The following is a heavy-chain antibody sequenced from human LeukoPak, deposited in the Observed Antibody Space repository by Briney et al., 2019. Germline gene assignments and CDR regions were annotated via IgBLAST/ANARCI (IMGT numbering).Heavy chain of an antibody. CDR1: GFTFSSYS. J-gene: IGHJ6*02. CDR2: ISSSSSYI. Sequence: GGSLRLSCAASGFTFSSYSMNWVRQAPGKGLEWVSSISSSSSYIYYADSVKGRFTISRDNAKNSLYLQMNSLRAEDTALYYCAKDGYDSSDHYGMDVWGQGTTVTVSS. D-gene: IGHD3-22*01. CDR3: AKDGYDSSDHYGMDV. V-gene: IGHV3-21*04.